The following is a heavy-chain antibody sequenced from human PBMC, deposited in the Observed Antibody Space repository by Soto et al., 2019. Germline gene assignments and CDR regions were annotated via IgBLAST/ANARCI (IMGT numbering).Heavy chain of an antibody. V-gene: IGHV3-23*01. D-gene: IGHD6-13*01. Sequence: EVQLLESGGSLVQPGGSLRLPCAASGFTFSSYAMSWVRQAPGKGLEWVSAISGSGGNTYYTDSVKGRFTISRDNSKNTLYLQMNSLRAEDTAVYYCAKSMTSSWILSSWGQGTLVTVSS. CDR2: ISGSGGNT. J-gene: IGHJ5*02. CDR3: AKSMTSSWILSS. CDR1: GFTFSSYA.